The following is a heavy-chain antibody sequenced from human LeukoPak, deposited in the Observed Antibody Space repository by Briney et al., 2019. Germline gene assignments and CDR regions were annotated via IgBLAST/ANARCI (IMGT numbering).Heavy chain of an antibody. V-gene: IGHV1-69*05. D-gene: IGHD2-2*01. Sequence: GASVKVSCKASGGTFSSYAISWVRQAPGQGLEWMGGIIPILGTANYAQKFQGRVTITTDESTSTAYMELSSLRSEDTAVYYCARDRLPGVVVVPADPDAFDIWGQGTMVTVSS. J-gene: IGHJ3*02. CDR1: GGTFSSYA. CDR2: IIPILGTA. CDR3: ARDRLPGVVVVPADPDAFDI.